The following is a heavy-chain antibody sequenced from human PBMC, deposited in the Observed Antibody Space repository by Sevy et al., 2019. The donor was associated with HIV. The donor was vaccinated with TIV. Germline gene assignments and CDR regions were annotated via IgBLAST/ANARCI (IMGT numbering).Heavy chain of an antibody. V-gene: IGHV4-59*08. CDR1: GGSISSYY. CDR3: ARHFSHHYYYYMDV. CDR2: IYYSGST. Sequence: SETLSLTCTVSGGSISSYYWSWIRQPPGKGLEWIGYIYYSGSTNYNPSLKSRVTISVDTSKNQFSLKLSSVTAADTAVYYCARHFSHHYYYYMDVWRKGTTVTVSS. D-gene: IGHD3-3*01. J-gene: IGHJ6*03.